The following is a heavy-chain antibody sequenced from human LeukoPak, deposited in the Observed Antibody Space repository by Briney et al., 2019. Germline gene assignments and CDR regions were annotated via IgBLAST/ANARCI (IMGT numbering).Heavy chain of an antibody. CDR2: IYYSGST. CDR3: ARFEYSSSSTGFDY. CDR1: GGSIRSGGYY. V-gene: IGHV4-31*03. J-gene: IGHJ4*02. D-gene: IGHD6-6*01. Sequence: SETLSLTCTVSGGSIRSGGYYWSWIRQHPGKGLEWIGYIYYSGSTCYNPSLKSRVTISVDTSKNQFSLKLSSVTAADTAVYYCARFEYSSSSTGFDYWGQGTLVTVSS.